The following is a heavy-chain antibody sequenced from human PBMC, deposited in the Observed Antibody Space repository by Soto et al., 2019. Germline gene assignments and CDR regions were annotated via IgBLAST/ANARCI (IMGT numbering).Heavy chain of an antibody. J-gene: IGHJ4*02. Sequence: QLQLQESGSGLVKPSQTLSLTCAVSGGSISSGGYSWSWIRQPPGKGLEWIGSIYHSGSTYYNQSLKSRVTISVDRSKTQFSLNPSSVTAAVTAVSYCARGPPFCWGEGTLITVSS. CDR2: IYHSGST. CDR1: GGSISSGGYS. CDR3: ARGPPFC. V-gene: IGHV4-30-2*01.